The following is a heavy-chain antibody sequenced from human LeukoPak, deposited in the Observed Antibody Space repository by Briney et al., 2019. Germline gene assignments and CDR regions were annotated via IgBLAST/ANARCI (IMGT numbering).Heavy chain of an antibody. J-gene: IGHJ4*02. V-gene: IGHV3-30*02. CDR1: GFSFNKYG. D-gene: IGHD1-14*01. CDR3: AQDVRIEEVPLLGPGF. Sequence: GGSLRLSCTASGFSFNKYGTHWVRQAPGKGLEWVTLIQYDDSVKFYADSVKGRFSISRDNSKNTVYLQMNSLRSEDTGLYFCAQDVRIEEVPLLGPGFWGQGTLVTVSS. CDR2: IQYDDSVK.